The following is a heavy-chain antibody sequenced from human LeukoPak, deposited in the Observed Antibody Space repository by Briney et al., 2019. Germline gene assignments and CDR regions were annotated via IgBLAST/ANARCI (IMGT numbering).Heavy chain of an antibody. J-gene: IGHJ4*02. CDR3: ARPSEYYYDSSGYHD. D-gene: IGHD3-22*01. CDR2: IWCDGSNK. V-gene: IGHV3-33*01. Sequence: GRSLRLSCAASGFTFSSYGMHWVRQAPGKGLEWVAVIWCDGSNKYYADSVKGRFTISRDNSKNTLYLQMNSLRAEDTAVYYCARPSEYYYDSSGYHDWGQGTLVTVSS. CDR1: GFTFSSYG.